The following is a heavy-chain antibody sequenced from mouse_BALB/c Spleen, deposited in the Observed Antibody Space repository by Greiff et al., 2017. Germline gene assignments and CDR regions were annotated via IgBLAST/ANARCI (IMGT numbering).Heavy chain of an antibody. D-gene: IGHD1-1*01. Sequence: EVKLQESGPGLVKPSQSLSLTCTVTGYSITSDYAWNWIRQFPGNKLEWMGYISYSGSTSYNPSLKSRISITRDTSKNQFFLQLNSVTTEDTATYYCARSDYYGSSIAMDYWGQGTSVTVSS. CDR1: GYSITSDYA. V-gene: IGHV3-2*02. CDR3: ARSDYYGSSIAMDY. CDR2: ISYSGST. J-gene: IGHJ4*01.